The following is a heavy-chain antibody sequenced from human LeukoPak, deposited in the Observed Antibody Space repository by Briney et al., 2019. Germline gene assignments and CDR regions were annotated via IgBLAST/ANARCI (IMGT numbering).Heavy chain of an antibody. CDR1: GGSFSGYH. Sequence: SETLSLTCAVYGGSFSGYHWTWIRQSPGKGLEWIGDINPSGSTYYNPSLKSRLTIPVDTSKNQFSLKLRSVTAADTAVYYCARGRRDITMIVVVMTSVSYYLDVWGKGTTVTVS. V-gene: IGHV4-34*01. J-gene: IGHJ6*03. CDR2: INPSGST. D-gene: IGHD3-22*01. CDR3: ARGRRDITMIVVVMTSVSYYLDV.